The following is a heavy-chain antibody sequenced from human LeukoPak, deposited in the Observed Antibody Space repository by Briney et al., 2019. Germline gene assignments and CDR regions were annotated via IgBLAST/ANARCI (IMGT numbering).Heavy chain of an antibody. J-gene: IGHJ5*02. Sequence: ASVKVSCKASGYTFTSYYMHWVRQAPGQGLEWMGIINPSGGSTSYAQKFQGRVTMTRDTSTSTVYMELSSLRSEDTAVYYCARGVVTMVRGVTFNWFDPGAREPWSPSPQ. CDR1: GYTFTSYY. V-gene: IGHV1-46*01. CDR2: INPSGGST. CDR3: ARGVVTMVRGVTFNWFDP. D-gene: IGHD3-10*01.